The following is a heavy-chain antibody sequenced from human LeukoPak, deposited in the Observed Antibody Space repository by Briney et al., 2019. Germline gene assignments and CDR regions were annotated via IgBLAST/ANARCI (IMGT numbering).Heavy chain of an antibody. V-gene: IGHV1-8*02. CDR1: GGTFSSYA. CDR2: MNPNSGNT. CDR3: ARTRNYGSGSYPLGY. D-gene: IGHD3-10*01. Sequence: ASVKVSCKASGGTFSSYAINWVRQATGQGLEWMGWMNPNSGNTGYAQKFQGRVTMTRNTSISTAYMELSSLRSEDTAVYYCARTRNYGSGSYPLGYWGQGTLVTVSS. J-gene: IGHJ4*02.